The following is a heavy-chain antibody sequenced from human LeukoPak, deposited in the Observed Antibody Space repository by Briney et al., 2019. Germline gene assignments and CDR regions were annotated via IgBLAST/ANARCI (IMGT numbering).Heavy chain of an antibody. CDR1: GGTFSSYV. J-gene: IGHJ3*02. CDR3: VQEGPRGLAFDI. CDR2: ISGSGGGT. V-gene: IGHV3-23*01. Sequence: PGGCLRLSWEASGGTFSSYVMSWVRQAPGKGPEWVSGISGSGGGTYYADSVKGRFAISRDNSKNTLYLQMNSLRAEDTAVYYCVQEGPRGLAFDIWGQGTKVTVS.